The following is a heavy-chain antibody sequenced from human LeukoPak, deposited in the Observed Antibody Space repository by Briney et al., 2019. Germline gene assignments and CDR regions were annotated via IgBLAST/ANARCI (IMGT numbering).Heavy chain of an antibody. CDR1: GFTFSSYA. CDR3: AKDRWDIVLMVYANFDY. V-gene: IGHV3-23*01. D-gene: IGHD2-8*01. CDR2: ISGSGGST. Sequence: PGGSLRLSCAASGFTFSSYAMSWVRQAPGKGLEWVSAISGSGGSTYYADSVKGRFTISSDNSKNTLYLQMNSLRAEDTAVYYCAKDRWDIVLMVYANFDYWGQGTLVTVSS. J-gene: IGHJ4*02.